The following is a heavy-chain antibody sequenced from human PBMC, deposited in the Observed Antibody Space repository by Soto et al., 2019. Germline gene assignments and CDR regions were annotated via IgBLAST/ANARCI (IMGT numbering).Heavy chain of an antibody. J-gene: IGHJ6*02. Sequence: QVQLVQSGAEVKTPGASVRVSCKASGYTFTGYYIHWVREAPGQELEWMGWINPQTGGTSYAQKFQGRVTLSRDTSINTAYLELSRLRFDDAAVYFCARERYQVISDGMDVWGQGTTVTVSS. V-gene: IGHV1-2*02. D-gene: IGHD2-2*01. CDR1: GYTFTGYY. CDR3: ARERYQVISDGMDV. CDR2: INPQTGGT.